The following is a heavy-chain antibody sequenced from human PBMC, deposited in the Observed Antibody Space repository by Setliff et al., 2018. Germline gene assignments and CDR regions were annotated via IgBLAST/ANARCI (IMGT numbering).Heavy chain of an antibody. Sequence: ASVKVSCKASGGTFSNYGMNWVRQAPGQGLEGMGWNNVYARKFQGRVTMTIDTPTSTAYMELRSLRSDDTAVYYCARGPPDFVVVPAAAKFDYWGQGTLVTVSS. CDR3: ARGPPDFVVVPAAAKFDY. V-gene: IGHV1-18*01. D-gene: IGHD2-2*01. J-gene: IGHJ4*02. CDR2: NNVY. CDR1: GGTFSNYG.